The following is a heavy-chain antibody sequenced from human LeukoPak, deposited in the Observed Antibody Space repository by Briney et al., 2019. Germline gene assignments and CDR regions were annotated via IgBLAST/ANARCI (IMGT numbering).Heavy chain of an antibody. CDR2: IYYSGST. J-gene: IGHJ4*02. CDR3: ARDPYSSGWRFDY. Sequence: PSETLSLTCTVSGGSISSSNYYWGWIRQPPGKGLEWIGSIYYSGSTYYNPSLKSRVTISVDTSKNQFSLKLSSVTAADTAVYYCARDPYSSGWRFDYWGQGTLVTVSS. CDR1: GGSISSSNYY. V-gene: IGHV4-39*07. D-gene: IGHD6-19*01.